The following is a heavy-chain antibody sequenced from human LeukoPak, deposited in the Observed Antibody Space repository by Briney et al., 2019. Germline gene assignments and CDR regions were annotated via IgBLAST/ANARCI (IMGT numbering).Heavy chain of an antibody. V-gene: IGHV4-59*08. CDR2: IYYSGST. CDR1: GGSFSGYY. D-gene: IGHD7-27*01. CDR3: ARRSLKLGPYFDL. J-gene: IGHJ2*01. Sequence: SETLSLTCAVYGGSFSGYYWSWIRQPPGKGLEWIGYIYYSGSTNYNPSLKSRVTISVDTSKNQFSLKLSSVTAADTAVYYCARRSLKLGPYFDLWGRGTLVTVSS.